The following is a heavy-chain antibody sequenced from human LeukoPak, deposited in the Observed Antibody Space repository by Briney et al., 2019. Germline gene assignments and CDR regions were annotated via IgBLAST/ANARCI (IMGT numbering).Heavy chain of an antibody. CDR1: GFTFSSYS. D-gene: IGHD3-10*01. Sequence: GGSLRLSCAASGFTFSSYSMNWVRQAPGKGLEWVSYISSSSSTIYYADSVKGRFTISRDNAKNSLYLQMNSLRAEDTAVYYCSITMVRGDVYYYYYGMDVWGQGTTVTVSS. J-gene: IGHJ6*02. V-gene: IGHV3-48*04. CDR2: ISSSSSTI. CDR3: SITMVRGDVYYYYYGMDV.